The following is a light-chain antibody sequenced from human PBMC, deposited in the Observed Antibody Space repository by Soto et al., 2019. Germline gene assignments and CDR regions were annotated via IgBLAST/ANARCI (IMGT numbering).Light chain of an antibody. CDR3: QQYANLPYT. J-gene: IGKJ2*01. CDR2: DAS. V-gene: IGKV1-33*01. Sequence: DIQMTQSPSSLSASVGDRVTITCQASQDISNFLNWYRQKPGKAPKLLIYDASNLETGVPSRFSGSGSGTNFTFTISDLQPEDIATYYCQQYANLPYTFGQGTKLDIK. CDR1: QDISNF.